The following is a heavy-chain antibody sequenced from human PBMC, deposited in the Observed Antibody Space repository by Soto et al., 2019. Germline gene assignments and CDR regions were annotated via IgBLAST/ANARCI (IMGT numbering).Heavy chain of an antibody. Sequence: QVQLVQSGAEVNKPGASVKVSCKPSGYTLITYGVSWVRQAPGQGLDWLGWISTYNGNTRYAERLQGRVTMTTDTTTTTGYMELRNLRSVDTAVYYCARGPTEYYDHSAKYFLDYWGQGALVTVSS. CDR3: ARGPTEYYDHSAKYFLDY. CDR2: ISTYNGNT. D-gene: IGHD3-22*01. CDR1: GYTLITYG. V-gene: IGHV1-18*01. J-gene: IGHJ4*02.